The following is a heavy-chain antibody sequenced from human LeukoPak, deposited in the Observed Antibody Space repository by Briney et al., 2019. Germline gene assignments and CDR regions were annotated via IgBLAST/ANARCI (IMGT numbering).Heavy chain of an antibody. CDR3: AKTLRVGYYHYYMDV. Sequence: GGSLRLSCAASGFTFSSHGMHWVRQAPGKGLEWVAVISYDGSNKYYADSVKGRFTISRDNSKNTLYLQMNSLRAEDTAVYYCAKTLRVGYYHYYMDVWGKGTTVTVSS. J-gene: IGHJ6*03. V-gene: IGHV3-30*18. CDR2: ISYDGSNK. D-gene: IGHD1-26*01. CDR1: GFTFSSHG.